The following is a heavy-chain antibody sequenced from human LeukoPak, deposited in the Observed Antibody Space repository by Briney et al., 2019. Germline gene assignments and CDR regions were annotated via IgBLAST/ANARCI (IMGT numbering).Heavy chain of an antibody. CDR2: IREDGSER. Sequence: PGGSLRLSCAASGFTFSSYWMSWVRQAPGKGLHWVANIREDGSERYYVDSVKGRFTISRDNAKNSLYLQMNSLRAEDTALYYCALPAPFYYYGLDVWGKGTTVTVPS. CDR1: GFTFSSYW. D-gene: IGHD1-14*01. J-gene: IGHJ6*04. V-gene: IGHV3-7*03. CDR3: ALPAPFYYYGLDV.